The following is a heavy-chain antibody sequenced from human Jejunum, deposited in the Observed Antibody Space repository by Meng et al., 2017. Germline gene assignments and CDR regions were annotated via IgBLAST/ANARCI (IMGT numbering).Heavy chain of an antibody. CDR3: ARYNNGNYILDN. CDR1: GASTTSYY. V-gene: IGHV4-59*01. J-gene: IGHJ4*02. D-gene: IGHD1-26*01. Sequence: SETLSLTCTVSGASTTSYYWSWIRQPPGKGLEWIGYVFHSGTTNYNPSLKSRVTISLDTSKNQFSLQLSSVTAADTAVYYCARYNNGNYILDNWGQGTQVTVS. CDR2: VFHSGTT.